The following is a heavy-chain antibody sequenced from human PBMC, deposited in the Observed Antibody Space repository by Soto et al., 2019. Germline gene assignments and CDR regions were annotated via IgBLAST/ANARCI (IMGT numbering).Heavy chain of an antibody. D-gene: IGHD3-22*01. CDR1: GFTFSSYA. J-gene: IGHJ4*02. V-gene: IGHV3-23*01. CDR3: AKRVRRLLLIFPFDY. CDR2: ISGSGGST. Sequence: EVQLLESGGGLVQPGGSLRLSCAASGFTFSSYAMSWVRQAPGKGLEWVSAISGSGGSTYYADSVKGRFTISRDNSKNTLYLQMNSLRAEDTGVYYCAKRVRRLLLIFPFDYWGQGTLVTVSS.